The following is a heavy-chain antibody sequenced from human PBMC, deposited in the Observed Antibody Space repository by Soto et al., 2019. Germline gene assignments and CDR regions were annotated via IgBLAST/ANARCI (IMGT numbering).Heavy chain of an antibody. D-gene: IGHD3-10*01. J-gene: IGHJ4*02. CDR1: GYSFTSYW. Sequence: GESLKISCKGSGYSFTSYWISWVRQMPGKGLEWMGRIDPSDSYTNYSPSFQGHVTISADKSISTAYLQWSSLKASDTAMYYCASSYGSGTSEDYWGQVTLVTASS. CDR3: ASSYGSGTSEDY. CDR2: IDPSDSYT. V-gene: IGHV5-10-1*01.